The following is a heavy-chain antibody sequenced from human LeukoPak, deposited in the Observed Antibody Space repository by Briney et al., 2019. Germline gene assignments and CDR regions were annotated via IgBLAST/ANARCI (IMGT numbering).Heavy chain of an antibody. CDR2: IWYDGSSK. Sequence: GRSLRLSCAASGFTFSSYGMHWVRQAPGKGLEWVAVIWYDGSSKYYADSVKGRFTISRDNSKNTLYLQMNSLRAEDTAVYYCAREITGTTFDAFDIWGQGTMVTVSS. D-gene: IGHD1-7*01. CDR1: GFTFSSYG. CDR3: AREITGTTFDAFDI. J-gene: IGHJ3*02. V-gene: IGHV3-33*01.